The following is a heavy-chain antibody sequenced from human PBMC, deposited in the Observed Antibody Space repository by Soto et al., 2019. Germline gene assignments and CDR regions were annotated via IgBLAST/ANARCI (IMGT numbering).Heavy chain of an antibody. CDR2: MKHDGREK. D-gene: IGHD3-3*01. Sequence: PGGSLRLSCAASGFTFSSYSMSWVRQAPGKGLEWVANMKHDGREKYYVESVKGRFTMSRDNAKNSLSLQMNSLRAEDTAVYYCARLGLEASVAWFDTWGLGTLVTVSS. CDR3: ARLGLEASVAWFDT. CDR1: GFTFSSYS. V-gene: IGHV3-7*01. J-gene: IGHJ5*02.